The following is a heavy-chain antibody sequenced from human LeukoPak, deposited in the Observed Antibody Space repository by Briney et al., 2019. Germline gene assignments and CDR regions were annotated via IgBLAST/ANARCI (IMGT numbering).Heavy chain of an antibody. CDR1: GDSVSSNSAA. V-gene: IGHV6-1*01. CDR3: ARGNLGYSSSWYKPQAYYFDY. Sequence: SQTLSLTCAISGDSVSSNSAAWNWIRQSPSRGLEWLGRTYYRSKWYNDYAVSVKSRITINPDTSKNQFSLKLSSVTAADTAVYYCARGNLGYSSSWYKPQAYYFDYWGQGTLVTVSS. CDR2: TYYRSKWYN. J-gene: IGHJ4*02. D-gene: IGHD6-13*01.